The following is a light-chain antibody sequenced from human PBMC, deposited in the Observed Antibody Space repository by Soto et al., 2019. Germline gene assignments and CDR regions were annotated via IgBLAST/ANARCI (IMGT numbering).Light chain of an antibody. CDR2: GAS. CDR3: QQYNNWTLT. V-gene: IGKV3-15*01. Sequence: EIVMTQSPGTLSVSPGERATLSCRASQSVSTNLAWYQQKPGQAPRLLIYGASTRATTIAARFSGSGSGTEFTLTISSLQSEDFAVYYCQQYNNWTLTFGGGTKVEIK. CDR1: QSVSTN. J-gene: IGKJ4*01.